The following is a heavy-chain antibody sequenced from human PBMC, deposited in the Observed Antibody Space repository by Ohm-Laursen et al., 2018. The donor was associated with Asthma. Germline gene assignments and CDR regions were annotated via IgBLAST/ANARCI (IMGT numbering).Heavy chain of an antibody. CDR1: GGSFSGYY. Sequence: SDTLSLTCAVYGGSFSGYYWSWIRQPPGKGLEWIGEINHSGSTNYNPSLKSRVTISVDTSKNQFSLNLRSVTAADTAVYYCARVGIAARVIDYWGQGTLVTVSS. D-gene: IGHD6-6*01. V-gene: IGHV4-34*01. CDR2: INHSGST. CDR3: ARVGIAARVIDY. J-gene: IGHJ4*02.